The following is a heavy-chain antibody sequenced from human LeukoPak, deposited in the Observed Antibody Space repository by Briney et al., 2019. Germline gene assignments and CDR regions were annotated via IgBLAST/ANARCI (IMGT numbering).Heavy chain of an antibody. Sequence: PGGSLRLSCAASGFTFDDYAMHWVRQAPGKGLEWVSLISWDGGSTYYADSVKGRFTISRDNSKNSLYLQMNSLRAEDTALYYCAKDQFVAGDYYYGIDVWGQGTTVTVSS. V-gene: IGHV3-43D*03. J-gene: IGHJ6*02. D-gene: IGHD6-19*01. CDR1: GFTFDDYA. CDR3: AKDQFVAGDYYYGIDV. CDR2: ISWDGGST.